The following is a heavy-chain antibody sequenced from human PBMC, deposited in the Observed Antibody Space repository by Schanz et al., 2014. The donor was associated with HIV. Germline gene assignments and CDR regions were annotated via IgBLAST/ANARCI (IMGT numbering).Heavy chain of an antibody. J-gene: IGHJ6*02. CDR2: IWFDGRNK. Sequence: QVQLVESGGGVVQPRRSLRLSCAASGFSFNNYGMHWVRQAPGKGLEWVAVIWFDGRNKYYGDSVKGRFMISRDNSNNTLYLQMNSLRAEDTAVYFCTRGRFLERGGMDVWGQGTAVTVSS. D-gene: IGHD3-3*01. CDR3: TRGRFLERGGMDV. CDR1: GFSFNNYG. V-gene: IGHV3-33*08.